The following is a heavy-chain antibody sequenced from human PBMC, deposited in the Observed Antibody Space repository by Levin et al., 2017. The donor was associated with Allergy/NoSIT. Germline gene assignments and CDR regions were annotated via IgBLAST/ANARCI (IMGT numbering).Heavy chain of an antibody. J-gene: IGHJ5*02. CDR1: GGTFSSYA. V-gene: IGHV1-69*13. CDR3: ARAPGGTMVQGVIGVDP. CDR2: IIPIFGTA. D-gene: IGHD3-10*01. Sequence: ASVKVSCKASGGTFSSYAISWVRQAPGQGLEWMGGIIPIFGTANYAQKFQGRVTITADESTSTAYMELSSLRSEDTAVYYCARAPGGTMVQGVIGVDPWGQGTLVTVSS.